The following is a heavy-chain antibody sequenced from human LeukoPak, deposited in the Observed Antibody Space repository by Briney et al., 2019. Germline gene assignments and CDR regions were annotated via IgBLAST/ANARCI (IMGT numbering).Heavy chain of an antibody. CDR3: ARAYSGYCNGGSCYDFDY. J-gene: IGHJ4*02. Sequence: PGGSLRLSCVASGFTFSSYTMNWVRQAPGKGLEWVSSISGSSSYIYYGDSVKGRFTSSRHNDKNSLYLQMNSLRVEDTAVYYCARAYSGYCNGGSCYDFDYWGQGTLVTVSS. CDR2: ISGSSSYI. V-gene: IGHV3-21*01. CDR1: GFTFSSYT. D-gene: IGHD2-15*01.